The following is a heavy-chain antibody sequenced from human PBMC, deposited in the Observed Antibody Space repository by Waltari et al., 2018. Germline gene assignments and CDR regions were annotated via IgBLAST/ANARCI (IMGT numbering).Heavy chain of an antibody. V-gene: IGHV1-3*01. D-gene: IGHD3-22*01. Sequence: QVQLVQSGAEVKKSGASVTVSCRASGHTFTDLLIHWVRQAPGQRLEWMGWINAGKGNTKNSPKFQGRVNIYRDTSASTAYIELISLKSEDTAVYFCARDRVPHFYDSNDRGGMDVWGQGATVTITS. CDR2: INAGKGNT. CDR1: GHTFTDLL. CDR3: ARDRVPHFYDSNDRGGMDV. J-gene: IGHJ6*02.